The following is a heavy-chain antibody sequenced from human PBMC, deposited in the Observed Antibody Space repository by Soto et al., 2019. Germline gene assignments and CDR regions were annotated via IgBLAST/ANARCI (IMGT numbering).Heavy chain of an antibody. Sequence: ASVEVSCKASGYPFTGYNMHWVRQPPGQGLEWMGWINPNSGGTNYAQKFQGWVTMTRDTSISTAYMELSRLRSADTAVYYCARVGYCSSTSCPEGKSDYYGMDVWGQGTTVTVSS. J-gene: IGHJ6*02. V-gene: IGHV1-2*04. CDR3: ARVGYCSSTSCPEGKSDYYGMDV. CDR1: GYPFTGYN. D-gene: IGHD2-2*03. CDR2: INPNSGGT.